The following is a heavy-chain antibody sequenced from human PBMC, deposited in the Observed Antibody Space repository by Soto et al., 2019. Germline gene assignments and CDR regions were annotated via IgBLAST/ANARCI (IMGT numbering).Heavy chain of an antibody. CDR1: GFTFDDYG. D-gene: IGHD3-16*01. V-gene: IGHV3-9*01. J-gene: IGHJ4*02. Sequence: EVQLVESGGGLVQPGRSLRLSCVGSGFTFDDYGMHWVRQAPGKGLEWVSGISWDSYSIGYADSVEGRFTISRDNARNSLYLQMNSLTSEDTALFYCAKARGGIDYWGQGTLVTVSS. CDR2: ISWDSYSI. CDR3: AKARGGIDY.